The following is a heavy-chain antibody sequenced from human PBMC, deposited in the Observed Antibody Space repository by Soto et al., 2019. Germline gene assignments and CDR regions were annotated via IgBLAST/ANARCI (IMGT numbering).Heavy chain of an antibody. CDR3: ARNTAPYYYDSSGYWPVDY. CDR1: GFTFSSYS. D-gene: IGHD3-22*01. V-gene: IGHV3-48*01. CDR2: ISSSSSTI. Sequence: GGSLRLSCAASGFTFSSYSMNWVRQAPGRGLEWVSYISSSSSTIYYADSVKGRFTISRDNAKNSLYLQMNSLRAEDTAVYYCARNTAPYYYDSSGYWPVDYWGQRTLVTVSS. J-gene: IGHJ4*02.